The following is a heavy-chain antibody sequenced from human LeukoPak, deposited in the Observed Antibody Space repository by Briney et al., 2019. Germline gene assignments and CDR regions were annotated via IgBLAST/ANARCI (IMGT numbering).Heavy chain of an antibody. CDR1: GGTFSSYA. J-gene: IGHJ4*02. CDR3: ARDDGGNSPLDN. V-gene: IGHV1-69*04. D-gene: IGHD4-23*01. CDR2: IIPILGIA. Sequence: ASVKVPCKASGGTFSSYAISWVRQAPGQGPEWMGRIIPILGIANYAQKFQGRVTITADKSTSTAYMELSSLRSEDTAVYYCARDDGGNSPLDNWGQGTLVTVSS.